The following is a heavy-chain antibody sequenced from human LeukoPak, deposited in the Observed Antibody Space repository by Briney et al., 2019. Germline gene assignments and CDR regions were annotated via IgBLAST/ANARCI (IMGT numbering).Heavy chain of an antibody. Sequence: PGGSLRLSCAASGFTFSSYAMHWVRQAPGKGLEWVAVISYDGSNKYYADSVKGRFTISRDNAKNSLYLQMNSLRAEDTAVYYCARKMKVRGLGDGMDVWGQGTTVTVSS. CDR1: GFTFSSYA. D-gene: IGHD3-10*01. J-gene: IGHJ6*02. CDR3: ARKMKVRGLGDGMDV. CDR2: ISYDGSNK. V-gene: IGHV3-30-3*01.